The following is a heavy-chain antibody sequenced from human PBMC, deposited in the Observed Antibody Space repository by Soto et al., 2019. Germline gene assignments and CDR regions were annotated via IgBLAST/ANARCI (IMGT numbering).Heavy chain of an antibody. J-gene: IGHJ4*02. CDR1: GGSISSGDHY. D-gene: IGHD3-22*01. V-gene: IGHV4-61*08. Sequence: SETLSLTCTVSGGSISSGDHYWSWIRQPPGKGLEYIAYIYYTGTTNYNPSLKSRVTISVDTSKNQFSLKLSSVTAADTAVYYCARGHYYDSSGYCNPGGYFDYWGQGTLVTVSS. CDR2: IYYTGTT. CDR3: ARGHYYDSSGYCNPGGYFDY.